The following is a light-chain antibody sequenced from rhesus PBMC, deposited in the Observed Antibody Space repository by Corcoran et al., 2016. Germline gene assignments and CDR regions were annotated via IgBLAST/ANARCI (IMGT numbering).Light chain of an antibody. CDR1: QSLLDSDGYTH. CDR3: MQTLQTPFT. CDR2: LGS. J-gene: IGKJ3*01. V-gene: IGKV2-78*01. Sequence: DIVMTQTPLSLPVTPGEPASIPCRSSQSLLDSDGYTHLHWYLQKPGQSHQLLIYLGSNRASGVPDRFSGSGSGTDFTLKISRVKAEDVGVYYFMQTLQTPFTFGPGTKLDIK.